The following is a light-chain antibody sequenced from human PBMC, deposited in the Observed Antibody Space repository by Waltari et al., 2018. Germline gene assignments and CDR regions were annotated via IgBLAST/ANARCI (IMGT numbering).Light chain of an antibody. CDR3: CSFAGPYTWV. CDR2: DVS. CDR1: TRNVGGYDY. V-gene: IGLV2-11*01. J-gene: IGLJ3*02. Sequence: QSALTQPRSVSGSPGQSVTISCTGTTRNVGGYDYVTWYQHHPGNAPNLMINDVSARPSGVPDRFFGSKSGTTASLTISGLQAEDEADYYCCSFAGPYTWVFGGGTKLTVL.